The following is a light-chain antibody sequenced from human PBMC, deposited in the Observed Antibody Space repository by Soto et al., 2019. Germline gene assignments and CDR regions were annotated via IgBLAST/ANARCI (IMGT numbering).Light chain of an antibody. Sequence: QSALTQPPSASGSPGQSVTISCTGTSGDVGVYTYVSWYQQQPGKDPKLMIFEVTKRPSGVPDRFSGSKYGSTASLTVSGLQAEDEAEYFCSSYAGDTVVFGGGTKLTVL. CDR2: EVT. CDR1: SGDVGVYTY. CDR3: SSYAGDTVV. V-gene: IGLV2-8*01. J-gene: IGLJ2*01.